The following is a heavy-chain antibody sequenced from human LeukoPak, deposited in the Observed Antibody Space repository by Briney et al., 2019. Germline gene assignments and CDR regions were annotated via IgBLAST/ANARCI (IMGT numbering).Heavy chain of an antibody. CDR2: INHSGST. D-gene: IGHD2-8*01. J-gene: IGHJ5*02. CDR1: GGSFSGYY. V-gene: IGHV4-34*01. CDR3: ARGEYCTNGVCGYRKNWFDP. Sequence: SETLSLTCAVYGGSFSGYYWSWIRQPPGKGLEWIGEINHSGSTNYNPSLKSRVTISVDMSKNQFSLKLSSVTAADTAVYYCARGEYCTNGVCGYRKNWFDPWGQGTLVTVSS.